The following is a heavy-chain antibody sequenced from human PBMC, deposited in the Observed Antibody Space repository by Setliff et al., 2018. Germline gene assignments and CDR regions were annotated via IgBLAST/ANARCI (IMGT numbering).Heavy chain of an antibody. J-gene: IGHJ4*02. D-gene: IGHD6-19*01. CDR1: GFVVSNNE. Sequence: PGGSLRLSCAASGFVVSNNEMSWVRQAPEKGLEWVALITFDGSNKYYTDSVKGRFTISRDISKNTLYLQMNSLRPEDTAVYYCAKDRGTGWYMVFNWGQGTLVTVSS. CDR2: ITFDGSNK. CDR3: AKDRGTGWYMVFN. V-gene: IGHV3-30-3*01.